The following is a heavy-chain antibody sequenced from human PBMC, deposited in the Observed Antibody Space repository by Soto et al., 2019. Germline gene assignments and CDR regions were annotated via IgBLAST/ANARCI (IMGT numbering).Heavy chain of an antibody. V-gene: IGHV3-9*01. CDR2: ISWNSNSI. D-gene: IGHD6-13*01. Sequence: GGSLRLSCAASGFTFDDYAMHWVRQAPGEGLEWVSGISWNSNSIGYADSVKGRFTISRDNAKNSLYLQMNSLRAEDTALYYCAKAYTAAGGILRPFDYWGQGTLVTVSS. CDR1: GFTFDDYA. CDR3: AKAYTAAGGILRPFDY. J-gene: IGHJ4*02.